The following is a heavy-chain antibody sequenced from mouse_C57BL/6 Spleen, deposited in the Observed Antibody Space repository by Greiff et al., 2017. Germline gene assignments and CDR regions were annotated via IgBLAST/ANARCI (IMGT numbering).Heavy chain of an antibody. CDR3: ASHSNYDERCFDY. D-gene: IGHD2-12*01. J-gene: IGHJ2*01. V-gene: IGHV2-5*01. CDR2: IWRGGST. Sequence: VQLQQSGPGLVQPSQSLSITCTVSGFSLTSYGVHWVRQSPGKGLEWLGVIWRGGSTDYNAAFMSRLSITKDNSKRQVFFKMNSLQADDTAIYCCASHSNYDERCFDYWGQGTTLTDSS. CDR1: GFSLTSYG.